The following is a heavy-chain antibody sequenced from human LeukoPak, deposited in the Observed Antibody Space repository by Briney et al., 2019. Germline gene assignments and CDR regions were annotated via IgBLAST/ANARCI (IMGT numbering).Heavy chain of an antibody. D-gene: IGHD3-3*01. CDR1: GFTFSSYA. V-gene: IGHV3-7*03. CDR2: IKQDGSEK. J-gene: IGHJ4*02. Sequence: PGRSLRLSCAASGFTFSSYAMHWVRQAPGKGLEWVANIKQDGSEKYYVGSVKGRFSISRDNAKNSVYLQMNSLRAEDTAVYYCARALSVWGQGTLVTVSS. CDR3: ARALSV.